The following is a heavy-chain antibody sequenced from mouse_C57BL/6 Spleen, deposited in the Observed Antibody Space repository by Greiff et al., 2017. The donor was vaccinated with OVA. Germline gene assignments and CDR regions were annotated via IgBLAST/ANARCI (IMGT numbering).Heavy chain of an antibody. Sequence: EVQLVESGGGLVKPGGSLKLSCAASGFTFSSYAMSWVRQTPEKRLEWVATISDGGSYTYYSDNVKGRFTISRDNAKNNLYLQMSHQKSEDTAMYYCARDRNYYYGSSYYAMDYWGQGTSVTVSS. V-gene: IGHV5-4*01. D-gene: IGHD1-1*01. CDR1: GFTFSSYA. CDR2: ISDGGSYT. J-gene: IGHJ4*01. CDR3: ARDRNYYYGSSYYAMDY.